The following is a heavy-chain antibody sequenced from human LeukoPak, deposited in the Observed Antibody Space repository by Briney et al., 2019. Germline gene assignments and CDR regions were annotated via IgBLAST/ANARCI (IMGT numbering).Heavy chain of an antibody. CDR2: IKQDGSEK. CDR1: GFSFSNYW. CDR3: ASGNYVPHY. J-gene: IGHJ4*02. Sequence: GGSLRLSCEGSGFSFSNYWMTLVRRAPGKGLEWVANIKQDGSEKNYVDSVKGRFTISRDNAKNSLDLQMNSLRVEDTAVYYCASGNYVPHYWGQGTLVTVSS. V-gene: IGHV3-7*01. D-gene: IGHD3-10*02.